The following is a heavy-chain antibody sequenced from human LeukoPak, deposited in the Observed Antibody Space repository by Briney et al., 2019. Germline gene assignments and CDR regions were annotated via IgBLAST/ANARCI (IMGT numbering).Heavy chain of an antibody. CDR2: VSGSGGST. Sequence: GGSLRLSCAASGFTFSSYAMSWVRQAPGKGLEWVSAVSGSGGSTYYADSVKGRFTISRDNSKNTLYLQMSSLRAEDTAVYYCAKGSVYSGSSYWYYFDYWGQGTLVTVSS. D-gene: IGHD1-26*01. CDR3: AKGSVYSGSSYWYYFDY. J-gene: IGHJ4*02. V-gene: IGHV3-23*01. CDR1: GFTFSSYA.